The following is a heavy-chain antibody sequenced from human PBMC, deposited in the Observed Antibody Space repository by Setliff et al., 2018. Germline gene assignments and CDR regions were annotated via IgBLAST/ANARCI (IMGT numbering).Heavy chain of an antibody. J-gene: IGHJ4*02. Sequence: GGSLRLSCAASGFTFSSYGMHWVRPAPGKGLEWVAVISYNGSNKYYADSVKGRFTISRDNSKNTLYLQMNSLRAEDTAVYYLAGDPPGPHLVYTYWGQGALVTVSS. CDR2: ISYNGSNK. V-gene: IGHV3-30*03. CDR1: GFTFSSYG. CDR3: AGDPPGPHLVYTY. D-gene: IGHD3-16*01.